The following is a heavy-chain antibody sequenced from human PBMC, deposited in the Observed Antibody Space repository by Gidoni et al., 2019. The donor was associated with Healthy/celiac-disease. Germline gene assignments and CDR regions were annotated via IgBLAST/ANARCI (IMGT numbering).Heavy chain of an antibody. D-gene: IGHD3-3*01. Sequence: EVQLLESGGGLVQPGGSLRLSCAASGFTFSSYAMSWVRQAPGKGLEWVSAISGSGGSTYYADSVKGRFTISRDNSKNTLYLQMNSLRAEDTAVYYCAKDPPLRFLEWPDDAFDIWGQGTMVTVSS. CDR1: GFTFSSYA. J-gene: IGHJ3*02. V-gene: IGHV3-23*01. CDR2: ISGSGGST. CDR3: AKDPPLRFLEWPDDAFDI.